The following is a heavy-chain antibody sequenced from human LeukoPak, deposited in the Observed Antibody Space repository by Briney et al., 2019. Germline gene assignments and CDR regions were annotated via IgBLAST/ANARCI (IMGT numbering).Heavy chain of an antibody. CDR3: AGLRYSSGWYYY. J-gene: IGHJ4*02. Sequence: SETLSLTCAVYGGSFSGYYWSWIRQPPGKGLEWIGEINHSGSTNYNPSLKSRVTISVDTSKNQLSLKLSSVTAADTAVYYCAGLRYSSGWYYYWGQGTLVTVSS. CDR1: GGSFSGYY. D-gene: IGHD6-19*01. V-gene: IGHV4-34*01. CDR2: INHSGST.